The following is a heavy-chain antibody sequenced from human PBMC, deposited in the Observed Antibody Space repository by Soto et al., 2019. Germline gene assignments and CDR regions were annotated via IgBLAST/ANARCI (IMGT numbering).Heavy chain of an antibody. CDR3: ARWGIAAGDF. CDR1: GFTFSSYG. V-gene: IGHV3-33*01. Sequence: QVQLVESGGGVDQPGRSLRLSCAASGFTFSSYGMHWVRQAPGKGLEWVAGIWHDGSNKYYADSVKGRFTISRDNSKNTLYLQMNSMRAEDTAVYYCARWGIAAGDFWGQETLVTVSS. CDR2: IWHDGSNK. D-gene: IGHD6-13*01. J-gene: IGHJ4*02.